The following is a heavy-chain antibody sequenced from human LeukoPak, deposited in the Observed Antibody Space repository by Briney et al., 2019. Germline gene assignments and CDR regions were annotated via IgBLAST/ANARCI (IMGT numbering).Heavy chain of an antibody. CDR3: ARDCSGSSCYWIH. CDR1: GYTFSSYG. CDR2: ISAYNGNT. J-gene: IGHJ4*02. V-gene: IGHV1-18*01. Sequence: ASVKVSCKASGYTFSSYGISWVRQAPGQGLEWLGYISAYNGNTDYAQKVQGRITMTTDTSTSTAYMEMRSLRSDDTAVYYCARDCSGSSCYWIHWGQGTLVTVSS. D-gene: IGHD2-15*01.